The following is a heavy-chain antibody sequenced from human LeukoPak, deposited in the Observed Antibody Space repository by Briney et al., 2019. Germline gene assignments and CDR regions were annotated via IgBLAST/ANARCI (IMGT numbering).Heavy chain of an antibody. V-gene: IGHV4-39*01. CDR2: IYDSGST. CDR1: GGSIRNYY. Sequence: SETLSLTCTVSGGSIRNYYWNWIRQPPGKGLEWIGSIYDSGSTYYNPSLKSRVTISVDTSKNQFSLKLNSVTAADTAVYYCARHYGPWGQGTLVTVPS. D-gene: IGHD3-10*01. J-gene: IGHJ5*02. CDR3: ARHYGP.